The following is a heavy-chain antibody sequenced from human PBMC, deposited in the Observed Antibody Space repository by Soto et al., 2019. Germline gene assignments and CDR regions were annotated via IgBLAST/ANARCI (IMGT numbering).Heavy chain of an antibody. D-gene: IGHD4-17*01. CDR1: GGSISSSSYY. J-gene: IGHJ4*02. CDR2: IYYSGST. Sequence: SETLSLTCIVSGGSISSSSYYWGWIRQPPGKGLEWIGSIYYSGSTYYNASLKSRVTISVDTSKNQFSLKLSSVTAADTSVYYCATYGDYQYFFDYWGQGTLVTVSS. CDR3: ATYGDYQYFFDY. V-gene: IGHV4-39*01.